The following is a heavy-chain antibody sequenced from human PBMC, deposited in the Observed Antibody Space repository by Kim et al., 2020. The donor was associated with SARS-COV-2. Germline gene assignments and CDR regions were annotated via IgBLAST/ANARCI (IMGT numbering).Heavy chain of an antibody. D-gene: IGHD2-8*01. CDR2: T. V-gene: IGHV4-4*07. J-gene: IGHJ4*02. CDR3: ASGYCTNGVCYDFDY. Sequence: TNSNPTLKSRVTMSVDTSKNQFSLKLSSVTAADTAVYYCASGYCTNGVCYDFDYWGQGTLVTVSS.